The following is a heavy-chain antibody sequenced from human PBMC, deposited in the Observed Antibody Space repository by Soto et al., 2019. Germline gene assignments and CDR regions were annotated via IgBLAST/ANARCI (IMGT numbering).Heavy chain of an antibody. Sequence: GRSMRLSCAAVGCTFSAYWMSWVRQDTGKGLEWVANIKPDGSEKWYVDSVKGRFTISRDNAKNLLYLQMNSLRAEDTAVYYCARVDYYDTSGPFSYAFDIRGQATMLTVSS. CDR3: ARVDYYDTSGPFSYAFDI. D-gene: IGHD3-22*01. J-gene: IGHJ3*02. V-gene: IGHV3-7*04. CDR1: GCTFSAYW. CDR2: IKPDGSEK.